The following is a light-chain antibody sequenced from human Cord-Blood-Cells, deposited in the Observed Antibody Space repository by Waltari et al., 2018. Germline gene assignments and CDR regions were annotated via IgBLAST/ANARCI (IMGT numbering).Light chain of an antibody. J-gene: IGKJ3*01. V-gene: IGKV1-12*01. CDR2: AAS. CDR3: QQANSCPFT. Sequence: DIQLTQSPSSVSASVGARVTITCRASQVISRWLAWYQQKPGKAPKLLIYAASSLQSVVPSRFSCSGSGTDFTLTISSLQPEDFATYYCQQANSCPFTFGPGTKVDIK. CDR1: QVISRW.